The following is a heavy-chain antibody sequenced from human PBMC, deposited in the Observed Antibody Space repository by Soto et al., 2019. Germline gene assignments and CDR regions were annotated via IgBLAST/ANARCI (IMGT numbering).Heavy chain of an antibody. Sequence: QVQLVESGGGVVQPGRSLRLSCAASGFTFSSYGMHWVRQAPGKGLEWVAVISYDGSNKYYADSVKGRFTISRDNSKNPLYLQMNSLRAEDTAVYYCAKVGTGYCSGGSCNGMDVWGQGTTVTVSS. CDR2: ISYDGSNK. J-gene: IGHJ6*02. D-gene: IGHD2-15*01. CDR1: GFTFSSYG. V-gene: IGHV3-30*18. CDR3: AKVGTGYCSGGSCNGMDV.